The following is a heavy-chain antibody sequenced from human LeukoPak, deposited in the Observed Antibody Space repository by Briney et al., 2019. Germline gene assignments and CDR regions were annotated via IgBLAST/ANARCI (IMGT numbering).Heavy chain of an antibody. CDR3: AKDIGSSFLYFDY. V-gene: IGHV3-9*03. J-gene: IGHJ4*02. CDR1: GFTFDDYA. Sequence: GGSLRLSCAASGFTFDDYAMHWVRQAPGKGREWVSGISWNSGSIGYADSVKGRFTISRDNAKNSLYLQMNSLRAEDMALYYCAKDIGSSFLYFDYWGQGTLVTVPS. D-gene: IGHD1-26*01. CDR2: ISWNSGSI.